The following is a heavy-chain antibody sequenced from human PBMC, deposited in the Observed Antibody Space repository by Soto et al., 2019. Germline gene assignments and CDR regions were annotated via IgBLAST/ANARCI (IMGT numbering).Heavy chain of an antibody. CDR2: INAGNGNT. V-gene: IGHV1-3*05. D-gene: IGHD5-18*01. CDR3: ARGPGYSLGNP. CDR1: GYTFTTYA. Sequence: QVQLVQSGAEEKKPGASVKVSCKPSGYTFTTYAMIWVRQAPGQRLEWMGWINAGNGNTQYSQTYQGRVTITRDTSESTAYMELSRLRSEDTAVYYCARGPGYSLGNPWGQGTLVTVSS. J-gene: IGHJ5*02.